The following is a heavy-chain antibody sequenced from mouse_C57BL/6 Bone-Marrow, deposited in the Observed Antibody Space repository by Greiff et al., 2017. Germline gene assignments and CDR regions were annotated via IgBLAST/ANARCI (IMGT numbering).Heavy chain of an antibody. CDR1: GYTFTDYN. V-gene: IGHV1-18*01. Sequence: VQLQQSGPALVQPGASVKIPCKASGYTFTDYNMDWVKQSHGKSLEWIGAINPNNGGTIYNQKFKGKATLPVDKSYSTAYMELRSLTSEDTAVYYWARSKGWLAYWGQGTLVTVSA. J-gene: IGHJ3*01. CDR3: ARSKGWLAY. CDR2: INPNNGGT.